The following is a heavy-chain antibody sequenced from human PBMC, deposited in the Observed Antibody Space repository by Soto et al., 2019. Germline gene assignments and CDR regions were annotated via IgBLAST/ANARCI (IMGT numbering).Heavy chain of an antibody. D-gene: IGHD3-10*01. V-gene: IGHV6-1*01. CDR1: GDSVSSNIAA. Sequence: PSQTLSLTCAIPGDSVSSNIAAWNWIRQSPSRGLEWLGRTYYKSQWYYDYAVSVKSRITINRDTSKNQFSLQLNSVSPEDTAVYYRARDRQSVRGVLLAVGNFEYLGQGTLVIVSS. J-gene: IGHJ4*02. CDR3: ARDRQSVRGVLLAVGNFEY. CDR2: TYYKSQWYY.